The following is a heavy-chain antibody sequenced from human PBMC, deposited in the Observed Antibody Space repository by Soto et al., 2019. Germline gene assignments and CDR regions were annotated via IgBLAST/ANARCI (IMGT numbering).Heavy chain of an antibody. V-gene: IGHV3-30-3*01. CDR3: ARDPFDCGDDCSSNY. Sequence: GGSLRLSCVGTGFSFSSYSMHWVRQAPGKGLEWVAVVSFDGNNKYYANSVKDRFTVSRDNSKNTMYVQMNSLRAEDTAVYYCARDPFDCGDDCSSNYWGQGTRVTVSS. CDR2: VSFDGNNK. J-gene: IGHJ4*02. CDR1: GFSFSSYS. D-gene: IGHD2-21*02.